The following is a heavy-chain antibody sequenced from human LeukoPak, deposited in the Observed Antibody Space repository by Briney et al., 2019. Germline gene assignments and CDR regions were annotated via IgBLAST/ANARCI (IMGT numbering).Heavy chain of an antibody. CDR3: ARGDSYGYLYYYGMDV. CDR2: ISSSGSTI. Sequence: GGSLRLSCAASGFTFSDYYMSSIRQAPGKGLEWVSYISSSGSTIYYADSVKGRFTISRDNAKNSLYLQMNSLRAEDTAVYYCARGDSYGYLYYYGMDVWGQGTTVTVSS. V-gene: IGHV3-11*01. CDR1: GFTFSDYY. D-gene: IGHD5-18*01. J-gene: IGHJ6*02.